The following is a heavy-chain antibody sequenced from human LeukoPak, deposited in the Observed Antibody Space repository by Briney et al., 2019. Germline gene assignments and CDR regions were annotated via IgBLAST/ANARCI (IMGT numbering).Heavy chain of an antibody. Sequence: ASVKVSCKASGYTFTTYYMHWMRQAPGQGPGWMGIINPRGGSTDYSQKFQSRINMTSDTSTSTVYMELSSLRSDDTAVYFCARVGSAAATADYWGQGTLVTVSS. CDR2: INPRGGST. V-gene: IGHV1-46*01. J-gene: IGHJ4*02. D-gene: IGHD6-25*01. CDR3: ARVGSAAATADY. CDR1: GYTFTTYY.